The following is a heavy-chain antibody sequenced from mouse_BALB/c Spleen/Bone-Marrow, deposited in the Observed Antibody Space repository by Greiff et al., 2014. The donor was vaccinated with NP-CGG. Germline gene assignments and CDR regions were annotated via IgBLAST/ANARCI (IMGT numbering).Heavy chain of an antibody. Sequence: VQVVESGAELVRPGASVKLSCKALGFTFTGYEMHWVKQASVHGLEWIGTIHPGSGGTAYNQKFKGKATLTADKSSSTAYMELSSLTSEDSAVYYCTREKVGDFDYWGQGTTLTVSS. CDR2: IHPGSGGT. J-gene: IGHJ2*01. CDR1: GFTFTGYE. CDR3: TREKVGDFDY. V-gene: IGHV1-15*01.